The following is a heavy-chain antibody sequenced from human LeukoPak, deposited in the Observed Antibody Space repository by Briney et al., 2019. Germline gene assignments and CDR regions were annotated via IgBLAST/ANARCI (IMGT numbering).Heavy chain of an antibody. CDR2: ISDSGST. D-gene: IGHD6-19*01. CDR3: ARGSGWYNY. CDR1: GGSISSYS. Sequence: SETLSLTCTVSGGSISSYSWSWIRQPPGKGLEWIGYISDSGSTKYNPPLKSRVTISVDASKNQFSLKLSSVTAADTAVYYCARGSGWYNYWGQGTLVTVSS. V-gene: IGHV4-59*01. J-gene: IGHJ4*02.